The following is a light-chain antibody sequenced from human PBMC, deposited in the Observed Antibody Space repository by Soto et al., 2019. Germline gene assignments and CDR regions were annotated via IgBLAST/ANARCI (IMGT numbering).Light chain of an antibody. CDR2: EVS. Sequence: QSALTQPASVSGSPGQSITISCTGTSSDVGGYNYVSWYQQHPGKAPKLMIYEVSNRPSGVSNRFSGSKSANTASLTLSGCQAEDEADYFCSSYGSTSTRYVFGTGTKLTVL. J-gene: IGLJ1*01. CDR1: SSDVGGYNY. V-gene: IGLV2-14*01. CDR3: SSYGSTSTRYV.